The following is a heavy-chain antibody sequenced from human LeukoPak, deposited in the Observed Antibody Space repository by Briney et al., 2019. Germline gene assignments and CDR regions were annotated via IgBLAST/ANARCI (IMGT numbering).Heavy chain of an antibody. CDR1: GFSFSSYS. D-gene: IGHD2-8*01. V-gene: IGHV3-21*01. CDR2: ISSSGDYL. Sequence: GGSLRLSCAASGFSFSSYSMNWVRQATGKGLEWVSSISSSGDYLHYSDSVKGRFTISRDNAKNSLYLQMNSLRDGDPAVYFCAGRHCTNGLCHFDYWGLGTLVTVSS. J-gene: IGHJ4*02. CDR3: AGRHCTNGLCHFDY.